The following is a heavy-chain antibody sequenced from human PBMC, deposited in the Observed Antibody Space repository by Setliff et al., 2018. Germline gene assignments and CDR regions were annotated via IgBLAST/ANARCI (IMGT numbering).Heavy chain of an antibody. Sequence: SETLSLTCSVSGGSISSGGFYWSWIRQSAGRGLEWIGHFHTGGATDYNLSLKSRVTISLDSSKNQFSLRLSSVTAADAAVYFCARESATIGEFPLYYFDKWGQGLPVTVS. CDR1: GGSISSGGFY. D-gene: IGHD3-10*01. CDR3: ARESATIGEFPLYYFDK. V-gene: IGHV4-61*09. CDR2: FHTGGAT. J-gene: IGHJ4*02.